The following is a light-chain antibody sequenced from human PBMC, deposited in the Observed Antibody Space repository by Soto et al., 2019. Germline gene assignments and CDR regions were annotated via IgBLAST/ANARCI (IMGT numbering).Light chain of an antibody. V-gene: IGKV3D-7*01. J-gene: IGKJ1*01. CDR2: GAS. CDR1: QSVSSSY. Sequence: EIVMTQSPATLSLSPGESATLSCRSSQSVSSSYLSWYQQKPGQAPRLLIYGASIRATGIPARFSGSGSGTAFTLTISSLQPEDFAVYYCQQDYNLPWTFGQGTKVDI. CDR3: QQDYNLPWT.